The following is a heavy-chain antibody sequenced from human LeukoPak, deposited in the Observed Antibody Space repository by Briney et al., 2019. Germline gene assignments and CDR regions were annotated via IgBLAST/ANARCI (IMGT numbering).Heavy chain of an antibody. CDR1: GGTFSSYA. Sequence: ASVKVSCKASGGTFSSYAISGVRQAPGQGLEWMGGIIPIFGTANYAQKFQGRVTITTDESTSTAYMELSSLRSEDTAVYYCARDAAAAGTRWYYFDYWGQGTLVTVSS. CDR3: ARDAAAAGTRWYYFDY. J-gene: IGHJ4*02. D-gene: IGHD6-13*01. V-gene: IGHV1-69*05. CDR2: IIPIFGTA.